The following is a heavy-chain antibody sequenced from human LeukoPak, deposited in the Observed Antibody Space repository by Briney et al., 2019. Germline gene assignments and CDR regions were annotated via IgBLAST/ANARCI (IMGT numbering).Heavy chain of an antibody. CDR3: ARQASIAAAGRSEDY. J-gene: IGHJ4*02. Sequence: GSVKVSCKASGYTFTGYYMHWVRQAPGQGLEWMGWINPNSGGTNYAQKFQGRVTMTRDTSISTAYMELSRLRSDDTAVYYCARQASIAAAGRSEDYWGQGTLVTVSS. V-gene: IGHV1-2*02. CDR1: GYTFTGYY. CDR2: INPNSGGT. D-gene: IGHD6-13*01.